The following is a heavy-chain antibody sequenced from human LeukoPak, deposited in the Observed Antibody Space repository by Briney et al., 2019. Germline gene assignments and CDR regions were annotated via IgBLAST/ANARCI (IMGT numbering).Heavy chain of an antibody. V-gene: IGHV3-74*01. CDR2: LNSDGSST. CDR3: TRESRVSFDP. CDR1: GFTFSSYW. Sequence: GGSLRLSCAASGFTFSSYWMHWVRQAPGKGLIWVSRLNSDGSSTNYADSVKGRFTISRDNAKNTLYLQMNSLRAEDTAVYYCTRESRVSFDPWGQGTLVTVSS. J-gene: IGHJ5*02.